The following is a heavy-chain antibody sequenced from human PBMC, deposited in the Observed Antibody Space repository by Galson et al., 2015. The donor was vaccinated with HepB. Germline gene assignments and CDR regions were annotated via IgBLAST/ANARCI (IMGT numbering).Heavy chain of an antibody. CDR2: IRYDGSNK. Sequence: SLRLSCAASGFTFSSYGMHWVRQAPGKGLEWVAFIRYDGSNKYYADSVKGRFTISRDNSKNTLYLQMNSLRAEDTAVYYCAKDFRRYSSSWPPFDYWGQGTLVTVSS. J-gene: IGHJ4*02. V-gene: IGHV3-30*02. CDR3: AKDFRRYSSSWPPFDY. CDR1: GFTFSSYG. D-gene: IGHD6-13*01.